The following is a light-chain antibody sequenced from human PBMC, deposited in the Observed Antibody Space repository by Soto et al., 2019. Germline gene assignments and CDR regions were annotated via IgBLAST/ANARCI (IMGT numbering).Light chain of an antibody. J-gene: IGLJ1*01. CDR2: NVN. CDR1: SSDVGSYDY. V-gene: IGLV2-18*02. CDR3: FSFTTDWTHV. Sequence: QSVLIQPPSVSGSPGQSVTISCTGTSSDVGSYDYVSWYQQHPGTVPKPMIYNVNTRPSGVPDRFSGSKSGNTASMTISGLQAEDEADYFCFSFTTDWTHVFGTGTKVTVL.